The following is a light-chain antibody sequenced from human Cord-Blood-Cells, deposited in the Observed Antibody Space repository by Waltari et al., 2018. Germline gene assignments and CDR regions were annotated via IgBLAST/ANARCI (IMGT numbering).Light chain of an antibody. Sequence: EIMLTQSPGTQSLSPGERATRSGRASQSVSSSYLAWYQQKPGQAPRLLIYGASSRATGIPDLFSGSGSATDFSVSFSSMEPDDFAVYYCQQYGSSPLFTFGPGTTVAI. CDR3: QQYGSSPLFT. CDR1: QSVSSSY. J-gene: IGKJ3*01. V-gene: IGKV3-20*01. CDR2: GAS.